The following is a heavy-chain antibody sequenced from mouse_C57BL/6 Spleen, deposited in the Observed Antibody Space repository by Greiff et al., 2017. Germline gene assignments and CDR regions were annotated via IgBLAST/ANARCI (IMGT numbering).Heavy chain of an antibody. Sequence: VQLQQSGAELVRPGASVKLSCTASGFNIKDYYMHWVKQRPEQGLEWIGRIDPEDGDTEYAPKFQGKATMTADTSSNTAYLQLSSLPSADPAVYYCTPGYCGGSYWCFDGWGTGTTVTVAA. CDR3: TPGYCGGSYWCFDG. D-gene: IGHD2-3*01. J-gene: IGHJ1*03. V-gene: IGHV14-1*01. CDR1: GFNIKDYY. CDR2: IDPEDGDT.